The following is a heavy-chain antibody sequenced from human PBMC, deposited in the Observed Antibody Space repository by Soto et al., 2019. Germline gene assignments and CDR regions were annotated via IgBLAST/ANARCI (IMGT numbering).Heavy chain of an antibody. CDR2: IYYSGST. J-gene: IGHJ6*03. V-gene: IGHV4-59*01. CDR3: ARGVHYYYYMDV. Sequence: PSETLSLTCTVSGGSISSYYWSWIRQPPGKGLEWIGYIYYSGSTNYNPSLKSRVTISVDTSKNQFSLKLSSVTAADTAVYYCARGVHYYYYMDVWGKGTTVTVSS. CDR1: GGSISSYY. D-gene: IGHD3-10*02.